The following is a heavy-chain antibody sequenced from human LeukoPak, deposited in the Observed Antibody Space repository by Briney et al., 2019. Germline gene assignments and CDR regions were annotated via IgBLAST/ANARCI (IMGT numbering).Heavy chain of an antibody. V-gene: IGHV3-33*06. D-gene: IGHD4-11*01. CDR2: IWNDGSDK. Sequence: GRSLRLSCTASGFTFSHYAMHWVRQAPGKGLEWVAVIWNDGSDKYYGDSVKGRFTISRDNSKQTVYLQLSSLRVEDTAVYYCAKDAERGFDFSNSLQSWGQGTLVTVSS. CDR3: AKDAERGFDFSNSLQS. CDR1: GFTFSHYA. J-gene: IGHJ4*02.